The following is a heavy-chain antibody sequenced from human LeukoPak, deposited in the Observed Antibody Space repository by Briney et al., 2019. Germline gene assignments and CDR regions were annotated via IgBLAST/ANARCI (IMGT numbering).Heavy chain of an antibody. D-gene: IGHD6-19*01. V-gene: IGHV3-30*02. CDR1: GFTFSSYG. Sequence: GGSLRLSCAASGFTFSSYGMHWVRQAPGKGLEWVAFIRYDGSNKYYADSVKGRFTISRDNSKNTLYLQMNSLRAEDTAVYYCAKVPTAVAGTNGYWGQGTLVTVSS. CDR3: AKVPTAVAGTNGY. J-gene: IGHJ4*02. CDR2: IRYDGSNK.